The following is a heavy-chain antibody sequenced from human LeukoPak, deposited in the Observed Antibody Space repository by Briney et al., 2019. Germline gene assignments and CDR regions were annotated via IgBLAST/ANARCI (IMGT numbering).Heavy chain of an antibody. J-gene: IGHJ5*02. V-gene: IGHV3-30*02. CDR1: GFTFSSYG. CDR2: IRYDGSNK. Sequence: GGSLRLSCAASGFTFSSYGMHWVRQAPGKGLEWVAFIRYDGSNKYYADSVKGRFTISRDNSKNTLYLQMNSLRAEDTAVYYCAKENTYCGGDCYSSDNWFDPWGQGTLVTVSS. CDR3: AKENTYCGGDCYSSDNWFDP. D-gene: IGHD2-21*02.